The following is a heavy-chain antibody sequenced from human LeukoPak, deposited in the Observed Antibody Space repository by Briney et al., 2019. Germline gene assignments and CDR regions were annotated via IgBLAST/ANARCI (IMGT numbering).Heavy chain of an antibody. V-gene: IGHV3-23*01. J-gene: IGHJ3*02. Sequence: PGGSLRLSCAASGFTFSSYAMAWVRQAPGKGLEWVSAMSGSGRNTNYVDSVKGRFTISRDNAKNTLYLQMNSLRAEDTAVYYCARVYYTGAGGAFDIWGQGTMVTVSS. CDR3: ARVYYTGAGGAFDI. D-gene: IGHD3-10*01. CDR2: MSGSGRNT. CDR1: GFTFSSYA.